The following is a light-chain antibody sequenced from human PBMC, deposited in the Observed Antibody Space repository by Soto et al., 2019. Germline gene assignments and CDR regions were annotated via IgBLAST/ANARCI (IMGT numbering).Light chain of an antibody. CDR1: ESIRTW. V-gene: IGKV1-5*01. CDR2: DAS. J-gene: IGKJ2*01. Sequence: DIHMTQSPSTLSASVGDRVTVTCRASESIRTWLAWYQQNPGKAPKLLIYDASRLDSGVPSRFSGSGSGTEFTLTISSLQPDDFASYYCQQYSSYSGTFGQGTKLEIK. CDR3: QQYSSYSGT.